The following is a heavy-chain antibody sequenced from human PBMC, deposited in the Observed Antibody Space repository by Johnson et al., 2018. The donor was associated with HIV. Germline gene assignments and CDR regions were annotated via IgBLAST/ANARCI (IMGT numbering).Heavy chain of an antibody. D-gene: IGHD2-15*01. Sequence: VQLVESGGGLVQPGGSLRLSCAASGFTVSTNSMSWVRQAPGKGLEWVSVIYSGDNTLYADSVKGRFIVSSDNSKNTLYLQMNSLRAEDTAVYYCARSQVAATSEGAFDIWGQGTMVTVSS. V-gene: IGHV3-66*01. CDR1: GFTVSTNS. CDR3: ARSQVAATSEGAFDI. CDR2: IYSGDNT. J-gene: IGHJ3*02.